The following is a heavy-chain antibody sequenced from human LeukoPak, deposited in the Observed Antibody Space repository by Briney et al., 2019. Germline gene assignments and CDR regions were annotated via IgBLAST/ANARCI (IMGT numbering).Heavy chain of an antibody. Sequence: GGSLRLSCAASGFTFSSYGMHWVRQAPGKGLEWVAVISYDGSNKYYADSVKGRFTISRDNSKNTLYLQMNSLRAEDTAVYYCAKGLAAARWGQGTLVTVSS. CDR3: AKGLAAAR. CDR1: GFTFSSYG. CDR2: ISYDGSNK. J-gene: IGHJ4*02. V-gene: IGHV3-30*18. D-gene: IGHD6-13*01.